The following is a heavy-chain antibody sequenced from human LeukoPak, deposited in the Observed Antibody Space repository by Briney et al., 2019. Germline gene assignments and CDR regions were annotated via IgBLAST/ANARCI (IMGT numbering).Heavy chain of an antibody. CDR1: GGSLNGYY. CDR3: ARVGDYGDYVNWFDP. Sequence: PSETLSLTCAVYGGSLNGYYWSWTRQPPGKGLEWIGEGGNSGGTKFNPSLKSRVTISADTSKNQFSLKLSSVTAADTAIYYCARVGDYGDYVNWFDPWGPGTLVTVSS. D-gene: IGHD4-17*01. CDR2: GGNSGGT. V-gene: IGHV4-34*01. J-gene: IGHJ5*02.